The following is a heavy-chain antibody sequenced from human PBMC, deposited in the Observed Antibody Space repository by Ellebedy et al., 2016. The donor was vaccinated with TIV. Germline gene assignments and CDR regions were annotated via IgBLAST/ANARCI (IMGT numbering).Heavy chain of an antibody. V-gene: IGHV1-18*04. CDR3: ARGGDTLSAYENWFDS. D-gene: IGHD3-9*01. J-gene: IGHJ5*01. CDR2: ISAYNGNT. Sequence: ASVKVSCKASGYTFTSYGISWVRQASGQGLEWMGWISAYNGNTNYAQKLQGRVTITADESTSTAYMELSSLRSEDTAVYYCARGGDTLSAYENWFDSWGQGTLVTVSS. CDR1: GYTFTSYG.